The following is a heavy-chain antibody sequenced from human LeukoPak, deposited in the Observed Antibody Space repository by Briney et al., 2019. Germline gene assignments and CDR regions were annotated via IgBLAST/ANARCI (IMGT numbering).Heavy chain of an antibody. CDR2: INPNSGGT. V-gene: IGHV1-2*06. CDR1: GYTFTGYY. CDR3: ARVTGGELPDRDDAFDI. J-gene: IGHJ3*02. D-gene: IGHD1-26*01. Sequence: ASVKVSCKASGYTFTGYYMPWVRQAPGQGLEWMGRINPNSGGTNYAQKFQGRVTMTRDTSISTAYMELSRLRSDDTAVYYCARVTGGELPDRDDAFDIWGQGTMVTVSS.